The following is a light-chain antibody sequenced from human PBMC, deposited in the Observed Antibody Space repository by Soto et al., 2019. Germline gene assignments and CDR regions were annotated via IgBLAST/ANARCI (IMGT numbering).Light chain of an antibody. J-gene: IGKJ1*01. CDR1: QSISSW. CDR3: QQYNFYWS. Sequence: DIQMTQSPSTLSASVGDRVTITCRASQSISSWLAWYQQKPGKAPKLLIYDASSLESGVPSRFSGSGSGTKFTLTTSSLQADDFGTYYCQQYNFYWSFGQGTKVDIK. V-gene: IGKV1-5*01. CDR2: DAS.